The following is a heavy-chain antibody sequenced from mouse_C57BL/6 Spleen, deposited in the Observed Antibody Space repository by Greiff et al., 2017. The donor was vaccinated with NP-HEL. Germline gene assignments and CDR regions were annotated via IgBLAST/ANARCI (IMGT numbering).Heavy chain of an antibody. V-gene: IGHV5-16*01. D-gene: IGHD3-2*02. CDR3: ARSAQDYAMDY. J-gene: IGHJ4*01. CDR1: GFTFSDYY. CDR2: INYDGSST. Sequence: EVNVVESEGGLVQPGSSMKLSCTASGFTFSDYYMAWVRQVPEKGLEWVANINYDGSSTYYLDSLKSRFIISRDNAKNILYLQMSSLKSEDTATYYCARSAQDYAMDYWGQGTSVTVSS.